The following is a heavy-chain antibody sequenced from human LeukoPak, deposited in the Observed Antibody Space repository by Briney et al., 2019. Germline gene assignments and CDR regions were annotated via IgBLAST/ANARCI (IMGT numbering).Heavy chain of an antibody. CDR3: ARFYYYGAIDY. J-gene: IGHJ4*02. CDR1: GGTFSSYA. D-gene: IGHD3-10*01. Sequence: ASVKVSCKASGGTFSSYAISWVRQAPGQGLEWMGGIIPIFGTANYAQKFQGRVTITADESTSTAYMELSSLRSADTAVYYCARFYYYGAIDYWGQGTLVTVSS. CDR2: IIPIFGTA. V-gene: IGHV1-69*13.